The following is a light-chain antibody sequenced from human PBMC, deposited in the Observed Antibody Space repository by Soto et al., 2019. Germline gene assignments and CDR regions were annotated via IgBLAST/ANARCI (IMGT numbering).Light chain of an antibody. CDR1: QSVSSY. CDR3: QQRSNWAPLT. CDR2: DAS. V-gene: IGKV3-11*01. Sequence: EIVLTQSPSTLSLSPGDRATLSCRASQSVSSYLAWYQQKPGKAPSLLIYDASNRATGIPARFSGSGSGSDFTLTISSLEPADFAVYYCQQRSNWAPLTFGGGTKVEIK. J-gene: IGKJ4*01.